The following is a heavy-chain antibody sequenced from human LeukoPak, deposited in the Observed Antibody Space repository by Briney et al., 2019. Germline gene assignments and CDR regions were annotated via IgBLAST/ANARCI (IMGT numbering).Heavy chain of an antibody. CDR2: INPNSGGT. CDR3: ARVSSGSIELGAFDI. CDR1: GYTFTGYY. V-gene: IGHV1-2*02. Sequence: ASVKVSCKASGYTFTGYYMHWVRQAPGQGLEWMGWINPNSGGTNYAQKFQGRVTMTRDTSISTAYMELSRLRSDDTAVYYCARVSSGSIELGAFDIWGQGTMVTVSS. D-gene: IGHD1-26*01. J-gene: IGHJ3*02.